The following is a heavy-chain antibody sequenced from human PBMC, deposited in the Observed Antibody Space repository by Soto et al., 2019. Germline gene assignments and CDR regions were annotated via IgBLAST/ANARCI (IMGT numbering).Heavy chain of an antibody. CDR1: GGTFSSCA. CDR2: IIPIFGTA. Sequence: GASVKVTCKASGGTFSSCAISWVRQAPGQGLEWMGGIIPIFGTANYAQKFQGRVTITADESTSTAYMELSSLRSEDTAVYYCARDGHRQWLERPNYYGMDVWGQGTTITVSS. D-gene: IGHD6-19*01. CDR3: ARDGHRQWLERPNYYGMDV. J-gene: IGHJ6*02. V-gene: IGHV1-69*13.